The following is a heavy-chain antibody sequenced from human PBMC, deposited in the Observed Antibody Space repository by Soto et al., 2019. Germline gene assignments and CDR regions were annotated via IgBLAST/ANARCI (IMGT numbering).Heavy chain of an antibody. J-gene: IGHJ4*02. Sequence: SETLSLTCAVSGGSISSGGYSWSWIRQPLGKGLEWIGYIYHSGSTYYNPSLKSRVTISVDRSKNQFSLKLGSVTAADTAVYYCAGCSGGSCYTFDYWGQGTLVTVSS. CDR1: GGSISSGGYS. CDR2: IYHSGST. CDR3: AGCSGGSCYTFDY. V-gene: IGHV4-30-2*01. D-gene: IGHD2-15*01.